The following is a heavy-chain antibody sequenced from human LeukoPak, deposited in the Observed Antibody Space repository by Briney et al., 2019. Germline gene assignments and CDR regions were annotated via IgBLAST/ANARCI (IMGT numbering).Heavy chain of an antibody. CDR3: ASDRSWYTY. D-gene: IGHD6-13*01. CDR1: GFTFSSYS. V-gene: IGHV3-7*01. J-gene: IGHJ4*02. Sequence: PGGSLRLSCAASGFTFSSYSMNWVRQAPEKGLEWVANIKQDGSEKYYVDSVKGRFTISRDNAKNSLYLQMNSLRAEDTAVYYCASDRSWYTYWGQGTLVTVSS. CDR2: IKQDGSEK.